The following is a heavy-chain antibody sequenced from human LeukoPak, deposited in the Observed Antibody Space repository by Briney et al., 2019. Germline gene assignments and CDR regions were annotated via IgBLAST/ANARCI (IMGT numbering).Heavy chain of an antibody. CDR3: ARDGVSGAFDI. Sequence: GGSLRLSCAASGFTFSDYYMSWIRQAPGKGLEWVSYISSSSSYTNHADSVKGRFTISRDNAKNSLYLQMNSLRAEDTAVYYCARDGVSGAFDIWGQGTMVTVSS. J-gene: IGHJ3*02. V-gene: IGHV3-11*06. CDR1: GFTFSDYY. CDR2: ISSSSSYT. D-gene: IGHD3-16*01.